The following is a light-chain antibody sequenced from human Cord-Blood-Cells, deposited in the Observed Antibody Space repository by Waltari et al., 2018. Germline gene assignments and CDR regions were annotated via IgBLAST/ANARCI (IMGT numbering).Light chain of an antibody. V-gene: IGKV1-39*01. CDR3: QQSYSTPR. J-gene: IGKJ1*01. CDR2: AAS. Sequence: DIQMTQSPSSLSASVGDRVPITCRASQSISSYLNWYQQKPGKAPKLLIYAASSLQSGVPSRFSCSGSGTDFTLSISSLQPEDFATYYCQQSYSTPRFGQGTKVEIK. CDR1: QSISSY.